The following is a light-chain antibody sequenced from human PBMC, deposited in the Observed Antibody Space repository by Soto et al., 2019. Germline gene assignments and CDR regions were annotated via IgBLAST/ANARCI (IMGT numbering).Light chain of an antibody. J-gene: IGKJ4*01. V-gene: IGKV3-15*01. CDR1: QSVSYN. CDR3: QQYKNWPPLT. Sequence: EIVMTQSPATLSVSPGETATLSCRASQSVSYNLAWYQQKPGQGPRLLIYGAFTRATGIQARFSGSGAGTEVTLTISSLQAEDVAVDYCQQYKNWPPLTFGGGTKVEIK. CDR2: GAF.